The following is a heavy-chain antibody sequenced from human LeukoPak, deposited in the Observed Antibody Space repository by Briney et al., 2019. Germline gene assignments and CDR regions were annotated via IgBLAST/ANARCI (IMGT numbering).Heavy chain of an antibody. J-gene: IGHJ6*03. V-gene: IGHV3-74*01. CDR3: VRDMSKAVTGTGPFVL. CDR1: GFTFETHY. D-gene: IGHD1-7*01. CDR2: NDVDERTT. Sequence: GGSLRLSCVASGFTFETHYMHWVRQGPGKGPVWVSRNDVDERTTDYADSVRGRFTISRDGAKNTLYLRMNSLRAEETAVYYCVRDMSKAVTGTGPFVLGGKGKTV.